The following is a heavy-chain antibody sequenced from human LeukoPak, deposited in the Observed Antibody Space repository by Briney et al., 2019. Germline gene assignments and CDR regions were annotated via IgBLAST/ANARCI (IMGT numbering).Heavy chain of an antibody. V-gene: IGHV1-69*05. CDR1: GGIFSSYA. J-gene: IGHJ4*02. Sequence: SVKVSCKASGGIFSSYAISWVRQAPGQGLEWMGGIIPIFGTANYAQKFQGRVTITTDESTSTAYMELSSLRSEDTAVYYCARALWFGESPLNLPFIEWGQGTLVTVSS. CDR2: IIPIFGTA. D-gene: IGHD3-10*01. CDR3: ARALWFGESPLNLPFIE.